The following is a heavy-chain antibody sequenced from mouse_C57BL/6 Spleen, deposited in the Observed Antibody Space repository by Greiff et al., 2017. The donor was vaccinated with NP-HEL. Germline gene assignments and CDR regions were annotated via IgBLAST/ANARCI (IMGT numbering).Heavy chain of an antibody. CDR3: TRAYYYGSGGYFDV. CDR2: ISSGGDYI. D-gene: IGHD1-1*01. J-gene: IGHJ1*03. CDR1: GFTFSSYA. Sequence: EVQLVESGEGLVKPGGSLKLSCAASGFTFSSYAMSWVRQTPEKRLEWVAYISSGGDYIYYADTVKGRFTISRDNARNTLYLQMSSLKSEDTAMYYCTRAYYYGSGGYFDVWGTGTTVTVSS. V-gene: IGHV5-9-1*02.